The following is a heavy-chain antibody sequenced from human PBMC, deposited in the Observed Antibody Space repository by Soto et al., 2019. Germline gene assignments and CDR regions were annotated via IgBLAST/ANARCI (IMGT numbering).Heavy chain of an antibody. CDR2: INHSGST. J-gene: IGHJ5*02. Sequence: QVQLQQWGAGLLKPSDTLSLTCAVYGGSFSGYYWSWIRQPPGKGLEWIGEINHSGSTNYNPSLKSRVTISVDTSKNQFSLKLSSVTAADTAVYYCARGRGFWSGYLLGGWFDPWGQGTLVTVSS. V-gene: IGHV4-34*01. CDR3: ARGRGFWSGYLLGGWFDP. CDR1: GGSFSGYY. D-gene: IGHD3-3*01.